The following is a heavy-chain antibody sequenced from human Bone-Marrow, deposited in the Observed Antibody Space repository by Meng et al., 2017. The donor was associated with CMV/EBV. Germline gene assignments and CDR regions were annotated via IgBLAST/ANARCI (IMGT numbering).Heavy chain of an antibody. V-gene: IGHV1-2*02. J-gene: IGHJ4*02. D-gene: IGHD2-2*01. CDR2: INPNSGGT. Sequence: ASVKVSCKASGYTFTGYYMHWVRQAPGQGLEWMGWINPNSGGTKYAQKFQGRVTMTRDTSIITAYMELSRLRYDDTAIYYCSRAYCSSSTCSLPRDYWGQGTLVTFSS. CDR3: SRAYCSSSTCSLPRDY. CDR1: GYTFTGYY.